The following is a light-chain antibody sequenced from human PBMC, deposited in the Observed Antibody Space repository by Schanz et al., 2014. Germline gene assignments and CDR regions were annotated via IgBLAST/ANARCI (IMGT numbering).Light chain of an antibody. J-gene: IGLJ2*01. Sequence: QSALTQPASVSGSPGQSITISCTGTSSDVGGYNYVSWYQHHPGKAPKLMIYDVSNRPSGVSNRFSGSKSGNTASLTISRLQAEDEADYSCSLYALSTTFVIFGGGTKLTVL. CDR2: DVS. V-gene: IGLV2-14*03. CDR3: SLYALSTTFVI. CDR1: SSDVGGYNY.